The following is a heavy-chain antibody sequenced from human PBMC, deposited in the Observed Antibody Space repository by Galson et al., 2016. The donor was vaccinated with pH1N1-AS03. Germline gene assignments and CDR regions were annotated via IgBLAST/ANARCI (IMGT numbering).Heavy chain of an antibody. V-gene: IGHV3-7*03. Sequence: SLRLSCAGSGFTFSSYWMSWVRHAPAKGLEWVANIQEAGSVKYYVDSVKGRFTISRNNAKNSVYLQMKSLRADDTAVYYCARAIGAAGSAWGQGTLVTVSS. D-gene: IGHD6-13*01. CDR3: ARAIGAAGSA. CDR1: GFTFSSYW. CDR2: IQEAGSVK. J-gene: IGHJ4*02.